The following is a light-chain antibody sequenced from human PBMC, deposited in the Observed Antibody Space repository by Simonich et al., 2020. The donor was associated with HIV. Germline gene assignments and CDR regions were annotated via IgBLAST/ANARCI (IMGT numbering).Light chain of an antibody. V-gene: IGKV3-15*01. CDR2: GAS. CDR1: QSVCSS. J-gene: IGKJ4*02. Sequence: EIVMTQSPATLSLSPGDRDTPSCRASQSVCSSLAWYQQEPCQAPRLLIYGASTRATGIPARFSGSGSGTEFTLTISSLRSEDFAVYYCQQYRSWPPTFGGGTKVEI. CDR3: QQYRSWPPT.